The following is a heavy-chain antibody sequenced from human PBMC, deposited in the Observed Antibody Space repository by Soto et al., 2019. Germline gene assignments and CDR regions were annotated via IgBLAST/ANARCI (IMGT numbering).Heavy chain of an antibody. J-gene: IGHJ6*02. Sequence: GESLKISCAASGFTFSSYEMNWVRQAPGKGLEWVSYISSSGSTIYYADSVKGRFTISRDNAKNSLYLQMNSLRAEDTAVYYCARDGGFWDYYYYYGMDVWGQGTTVTVSS. D-gene: IGHD2-15*01. V-gene: IGHV3-48*03. CDR2: ISSSGSTI. CDR3: ARDGGFWDYYYYYGMDV. CDR1: GFTFSSYE.